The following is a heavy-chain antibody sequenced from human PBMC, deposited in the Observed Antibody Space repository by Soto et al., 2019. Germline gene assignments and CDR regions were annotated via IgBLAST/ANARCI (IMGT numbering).Heavy chain of an antibody. CDR1: CGSISISNVF. CDR2: IDNSSTA. J-gene: IGHJ4*02. Sequence: SETLSLTCTVSCGSISISNVFWSWDRQPPGKGLEWIDYIDNSSTAYSNPSRGTRVIFLLDTSKNLILLTLSSVAAAVNAGYYGARTTGRHLDFWGQGILVTVSS. CDR3: ARTTGRHLDF. D-gene: IGHD4-4*01. V-gene: IGHV4-39*01.